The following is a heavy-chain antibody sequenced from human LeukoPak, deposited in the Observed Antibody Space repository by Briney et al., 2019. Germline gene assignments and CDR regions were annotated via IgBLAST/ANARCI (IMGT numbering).Heavy chain of an antibody. CDR2: IIHIFGTA. V-gene: IGHV1-69*05. Sequence: GASVKVSCKACGGTFSSYAISWVRQAPGQGLEWMGGIIHIFGTANYAQKFQGRVTITTDESTSTAYMELSSLRSEDTAVYYCARGSTNRYCSGGSCYATNYYYMGVWGKGTTVTVSS. CDR3: ARGSTNRYCSGGSCYATNYYYMGV. CDR1: GGTFSSYA. J-gene: IGHJ6*03. D-gene: IGHD2-15*01.